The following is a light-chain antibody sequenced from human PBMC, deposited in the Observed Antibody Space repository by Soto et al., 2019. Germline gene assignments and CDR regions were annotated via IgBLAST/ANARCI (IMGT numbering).Light chain of an antibody. J-gene: IGLJ2*01. V-gene: IGLV2-14*01. CDR3: SSYTSTSTVL. CDR2: EVS. CDR1: SSDIGAYNY. Sequence: QSVLTQPASVSGSPGQSITISCTGTSSDIGAYNYVSWYQHHPGKAPKFMMYEVSYRPSGVSNRFSGSKSGNTASLTISGLQAEDEADYYCSSYTSTSTVLFGRGTKLTVL.